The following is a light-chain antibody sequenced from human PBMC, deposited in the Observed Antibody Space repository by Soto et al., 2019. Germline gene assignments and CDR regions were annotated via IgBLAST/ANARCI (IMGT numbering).Light chain of an antibody. Sequence: DIQMTQSPSSLSASVGDRVTITCRSSQTVTTYLNWYQHRPGKSPKLLIYGTSTLQSGVPSRFSGSGSGTDFTLTITSLQPEDFATYYCQQSYTNPWTFGQGT. V-gene: IGKV1-39*01. J-gene: IGKJ1*01. CDR3: QQSYTNPWT. CDR1: QTVTTY. CDR2: GTS.